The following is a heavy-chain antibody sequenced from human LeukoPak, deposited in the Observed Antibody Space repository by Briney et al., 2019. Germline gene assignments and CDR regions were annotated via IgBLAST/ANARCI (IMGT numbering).Heavy chain of an antibody. CDR2: IYYSGST. V-gene: IGHV4-39*01. CDR3: ARVVGVIYGDYRWFDP. Sequence: PSETLSLTCTVSGGSISSSSYYWGWIRQPPGKGLEWIGSIYYSGSTYYNPSLKSRVTISVDTSKNQFSLKLSSVTAADTAVYYCARVVGVIYGDYRWFDPWGQGTLVTVSS. J-gene: IGHJ5*02. CDR1: GGSISSSSYY. D-gene: IGHD4-17*01.